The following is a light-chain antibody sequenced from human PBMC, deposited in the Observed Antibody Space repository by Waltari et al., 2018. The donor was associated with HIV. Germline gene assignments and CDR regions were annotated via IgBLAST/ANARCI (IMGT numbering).Light chain of an antibody. J-gene: IGLJ1*01. CDR1: SSDIGHYKY. V-gene: IGLV2-14*01. CDR2: EVS. Sequence: QSAPTQPASVSGSPGQSITISCTGTSSDIGHYKYVSWYQQSPGNAPKLRIYEVSNRPSGVSNRFSGSKSGNTASLTISGLQAEDEADYYGSSYISTTTLFGTGTKVTVL. CDR3: SSYISTTTL.